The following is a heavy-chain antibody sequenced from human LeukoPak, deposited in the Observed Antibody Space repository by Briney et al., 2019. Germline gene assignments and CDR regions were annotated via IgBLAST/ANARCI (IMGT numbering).Heavy chain of an antibody. V-gene: IGHV4-39*01. D-gene: IGHD6-19*01. CDR2: IEYSGST. CDR3: ARLAHSSGYLAFDY. CDR1: GGSIGSRYHY. Sequence: PSETLSLTCSVSGGSIGSRYHYWGWIRQPPGQGLVWIGSIEYSGSTYYNPPLKSRVIMSVDTSKKQFSLKVTSVTAADTAVYYCARLAHSSGYLAFDYWGQGTLVTVSS. J-gene: IGHJ4*02.